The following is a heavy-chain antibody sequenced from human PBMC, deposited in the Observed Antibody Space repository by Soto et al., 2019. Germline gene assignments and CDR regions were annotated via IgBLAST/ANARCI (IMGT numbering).Heavy chain of an antibody. Sequence: QVQLVQSGAEVKKPGASVKVSCKASGYTFTSYGISWVRQAPGQGLEWMGWISAYNGNTNYAQKLQGRVTMTTDTSTSTANMELRSLRSDDTAVYYCASDEAVRGVIPNWFDPWGQGTLVTVSS. V-gene: IGHV1-18*01. D-gene: IGHD3-10*01. J-gene: IGHJ5*02. CDR1: GYTFTSYG. CDR2: ISAYNGNT. CDR3: ASDEAVRGVIPNWFDP.